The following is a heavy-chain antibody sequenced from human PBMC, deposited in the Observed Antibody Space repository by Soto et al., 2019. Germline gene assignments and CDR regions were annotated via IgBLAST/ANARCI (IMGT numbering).Heavy chain of an antibody. Sequence: XESLKIPCTVCGMTFINPRTAWVRQIPGKGLEWMGIIYPGDSDARYSPSFAGQVTISVDKSITTAYLHWSSLEASDSAVYYCARQGDMAATPADAFDIWGQGTLVTVSS. D-gene: IGHD6-19*01. CDR3: ARQGDMAATPADAFDI. CDR2: IYPGDSDA. CDR1: GMTFINPR. J-gene: IGHJ3*02. V-gene: IGHV5-51*01.